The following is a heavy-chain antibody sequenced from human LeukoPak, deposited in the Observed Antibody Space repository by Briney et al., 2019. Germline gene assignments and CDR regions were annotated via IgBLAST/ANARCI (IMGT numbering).Heavy chain of an antibody. CDR1: GFIFRTYW. D-gene: IGHD6-13*01. CDR3: ARHARYRSSFPLDF. V-gene: IGHV5-10-1*01. Sequence: GESLRISCHTSGFIFRTYWIAWVRQMSGKGLEWMGIVDPTDPDVAYSPSFRGHVTMSADTSISTVYLQWSSLEASDTAIYFCARHARYRSSFPLDFWGQGTLVTVSS. J-gene: IGHJ4*02. CDR2: VDPTDPDV.